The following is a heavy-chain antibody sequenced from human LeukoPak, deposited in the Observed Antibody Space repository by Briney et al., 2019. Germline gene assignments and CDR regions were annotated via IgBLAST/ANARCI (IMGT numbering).Heavy chain of an antibody. Sequence: MASETQSLPCTVSGDSVSSYYWSWIRQPPGKGLEWIGYIYYSGSTNYNPSLKSRVTISVDTSKSQFSLRLSSVTAADTAVYYCARHSTPGTSLNWFLLGGRETVVTVPS. CDR3: ARHSTPGTSLNWFLL. V-gene: IGHV4-59*02. CDR1: GDSVSSYY. J-gene: IGHJ4*02. CDR2: IYYSGST. D-gene: IGHD1-1*01.